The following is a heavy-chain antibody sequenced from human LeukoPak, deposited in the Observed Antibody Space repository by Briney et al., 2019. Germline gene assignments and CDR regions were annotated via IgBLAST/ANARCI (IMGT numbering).Heavy chain of an antibody. J-gene: IGHJ3*02. D-gene: IGHD3-10*01. Sequence: GGSLRLSCAASGFTFSSYSMNWVRQAPGKGLEWDSYISSSSSTIYYADSVKGRFTISRDNAKNSLYLQMNSLRAEDTAVYYCARADYYGSGGGAFDIWGQGTMVTVSS. CDR3: ARADYYGSGGGAFDI. CDR1: GFTFSSYS. CDR2: ISSSSSTI. V-gene: IGHV3-48*01.